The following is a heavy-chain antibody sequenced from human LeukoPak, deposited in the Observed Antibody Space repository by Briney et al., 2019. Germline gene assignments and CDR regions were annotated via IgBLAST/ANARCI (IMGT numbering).Heavy chain of an antibody. D-gene: IGHD6-13*01. V-gene: IGHV4-59*01. J-gene: IGHJ4*02. CDR1: ADSISSYY. CDR3: AREVVAAAGTVDY. CDR2: IYYTGRN. Sequence: SETLSLTCTVSADSISSYYWGWIRQPPGRGLEWIGYIYYTGRNNYNPSLKSRVTISVDTSKNQCSLKLSSVTAADTAVYYCAREVVAAAGTVDYWGQGTLVTVSS.